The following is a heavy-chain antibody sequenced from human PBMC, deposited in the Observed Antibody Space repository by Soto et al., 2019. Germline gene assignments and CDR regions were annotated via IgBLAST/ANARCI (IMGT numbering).Heavy chain of an antibody. CDR2: ISSSGSTI. V-gene: IGHV3-48*03. CDR3: ARDPKYYYDSSGLDV. CDR1: GFTFSSYE. J-gene: IGHJ6*02. D-gene: IGHD3-22*01. Sequence: GGSLRLSCAASGFTFSSYEMNWVRQAPGKGLEWVSYISSSGSTIYYADSAKGRFTISRDNAKNSLYLQMNSLRAEDTAVYYCARDPKYYYDSSGLDVWGQGTTVTVSS.